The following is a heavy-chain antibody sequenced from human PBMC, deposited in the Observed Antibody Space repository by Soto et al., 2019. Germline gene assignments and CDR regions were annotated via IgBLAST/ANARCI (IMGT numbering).Heavy chain of an antibody. D-gene: IGHD6-13*01. Sequence: LSLTCTVSGGSISSYYWSWIRQPPGKGLEWIGYIYYSGSTNYNPSLKSRVTISVDTSKNQFSLKLSSVTAADTAVYYCARDRGTYSSSWDYYYYGMDVWGQGTTVTVSS. CDR1: GGSISSYY. CDR3: ARDRGTYSSSWDYYYYGMDV. CDR2: IYYSGST. V-gene: IGHV4-59*01. J-gene: IGHJ6*02.